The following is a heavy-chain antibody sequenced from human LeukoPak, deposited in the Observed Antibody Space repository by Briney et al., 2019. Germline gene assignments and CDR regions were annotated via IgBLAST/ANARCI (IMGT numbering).Heavy chain of an antibody. V-gene: IGHV4-38-2*02. CDR2: IYHSGSA. CDR3: ARAKIAARDPNNWFDP. D-gene: IGHD6-6*01. Sequence: SETLSLTCTVSGGSISSYYWAWIRQPPGKGLEWIGSIYHSGSAYYNPSLKSRVTISVDTSKNQFSLKLSSVTAADTAVYFCARAKIAARDPNNWFDPWGQGTLVTVSS. J-gene: IGHJ5*02. CDR1: GGSISSYY.